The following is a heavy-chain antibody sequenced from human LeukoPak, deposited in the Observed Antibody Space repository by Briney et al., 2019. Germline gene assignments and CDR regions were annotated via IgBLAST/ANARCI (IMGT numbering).Heavy chain of an antibody. CDR2: INHSGST. CDR1: GGSISSSNW. D-gene: IGHD3-10*01. CDR3: ARADYYYYGSGSYQS. J-gene: IGHJ4*02. V-gene: IGHV4-4*02. Sequence: PSETLSLTCAVSGGSISSSNWWSWVRQPPGKGLEWIGEINHSGSTNYNPSLKSRVTISVDTSKNQFSLKLSSVTAADTAVYYCARADYYYYGSGSYQSWGQGTLVTVSS.